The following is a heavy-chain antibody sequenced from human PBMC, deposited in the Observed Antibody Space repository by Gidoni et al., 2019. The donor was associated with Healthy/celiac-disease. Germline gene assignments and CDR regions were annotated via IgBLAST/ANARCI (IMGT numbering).Heavy chain of an antibody. J-gene: IGHJ6*03. Sequence: QLQLQESGPGLVKPSETLSLTCTVSVGSISSSSYYWGWIRQPPGKGLEWIGSIYYSGSTYYNPSLKSRVTISVDTSKNQFSLKLSSLTAADTAVYYCARLRIVVVPAAMDLDYYYMDVWGKGTTVTVSS. D-gene: IGHD2-2*01. CDR1: VGSISSSSYY. CDR3: ARLRIVVVPAAMDLDYYYMDV. CDR2: IYYSGST. V-gene: IGHV4-39*01.